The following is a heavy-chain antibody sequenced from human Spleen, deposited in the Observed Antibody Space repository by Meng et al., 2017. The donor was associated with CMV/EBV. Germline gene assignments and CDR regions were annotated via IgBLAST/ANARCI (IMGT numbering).Heavy chain of an antibody. J-gene: IGHJ4*02. V-gene: IGHV1-18*01. CDR1: GYTFTKYG. CDR2: ISGYNGNT. Sequence: ASVKVSCKASGYTFTKYGFTWVRQAPGQGLEWMGWISGYNGNTKYAYKVQDRVTMTTDTSTSTAYMELWSLRSDDTAVYFCARALDYFDYWGQGTLVTVSS. D-gene: IGHD6-6*01. CDR3: ARALDYFDY.